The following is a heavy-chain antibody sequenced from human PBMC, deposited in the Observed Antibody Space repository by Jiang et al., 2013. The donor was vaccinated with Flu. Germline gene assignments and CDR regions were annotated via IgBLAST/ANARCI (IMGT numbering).Heavy chain of an antibody. CDR1: GDSVSSNSAA. J-gene: IGHJ3*02. CDR3: ARDRNYYDSSGYPTDDAFDI. V-gene: IGHV6-1*01. CDR2: TYYRSKWYN. D-gene: IGHD3-22*01. Sequence: SQTLSLTCAISGDSVSSNSAAWNWIRQSPSRGLEWLGRTYYRSKWYNDYAVSVKSRITINPDTSKNQFSLQLNSVTPEDTAVYYCARDRNYYDSSGYPTDDAFDIWGQGTMVTVSS.